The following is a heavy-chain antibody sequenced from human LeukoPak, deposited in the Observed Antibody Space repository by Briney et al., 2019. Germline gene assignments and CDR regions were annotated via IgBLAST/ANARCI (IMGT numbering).Heavy chain of an antibody. CDR3: ARLVPAAIIDY. D-gene: IGHD2-2*01. Sequence: GGSLRLSCAASGFTFSSYSMNWVRQAPGKGLEWVSSISGSSSYIYYADSVKGRFTISRGNAKNSLYLQMNSLRAEDTAVYYCARLVPAAIIDYWGQGTLVTVSS. CDR1: GFTFSSYS. V-gene: IGHV3-21*01. CDR2: ISGSSSYI. J-gene: IGHJ4*02.